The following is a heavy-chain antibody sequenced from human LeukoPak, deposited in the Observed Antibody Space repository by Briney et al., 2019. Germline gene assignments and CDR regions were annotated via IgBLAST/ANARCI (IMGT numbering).Heavy chain of an antibody. J-gene: IGHJ4*02. CDR3: ATYDTATIYFQS. D-gene: IGHD5-24*01. CDR2: IDTRGNT. Sequence: SETLSLTCDVYGGSLSGSYWTWIRQSLGKGLEWVGEIDTRGNTNYSPSLKSRLTMSIDTSQKRFTLKLKSVTAADTAVYFCATYDTATIYFQSWGQGTLVTVSS. CDR1: GGSLSGSY. V-gene: IGHV4-34*01.